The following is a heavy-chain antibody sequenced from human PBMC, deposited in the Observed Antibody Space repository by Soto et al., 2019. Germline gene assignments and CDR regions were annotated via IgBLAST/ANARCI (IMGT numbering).Heavy chain of an antibody. V-gene: IGHV3-33*01. J-gene: IGHJ5*02. Sequence: QVQLVESGGGVVQPGRSLRLSCAASGFTFSSYGMHWVRQAPGKGLEWVAVIWYDGSNKYYADSVKGRFTISRDNSKNTLYLQMNSLRAEDTAVYYCARDQVRYHTLDPWGQGTLVTVSS. CDR3: ARDQVRYHTLDP. CDR2: IWYDGSNK. CDR1: GFTFSSYG. D-gene: IGHD2-2*01.